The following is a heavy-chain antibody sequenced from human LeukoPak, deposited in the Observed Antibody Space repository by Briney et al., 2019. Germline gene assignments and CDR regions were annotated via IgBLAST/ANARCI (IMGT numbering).Heavy chain of an antibody. CDR3: ARGYYDGSGYYRRLGDYFDY. CDR2: INPSGGST. CDR1: GYTLTSYY. J-gene: IGHJ4*02. D-gene: IGHD3-22*01. V-gene: IGHV1-46*01. Sequence: ASVKVSCKASGYTLTSYYMHWVRQAPGQGLEWMGIINPSGGSTSYAQKFQGRVTMTRDTSTSTVYMELSSLRSEDTAVYYCARGYYDGSGYYRRLGDYFDYWGQGTLVTVSS.